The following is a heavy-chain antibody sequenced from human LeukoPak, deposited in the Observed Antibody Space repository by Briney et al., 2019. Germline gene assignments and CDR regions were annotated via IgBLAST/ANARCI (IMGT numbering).Heavy chain of an antibody. CDR3: AGAPYSGSYNWFDP. CDR2: IIPNFGTA. J-gene: IGHJ5*02. V-gene: IGHV1-69*01. Sequence: SVTVSCKASGGTFSSYAISWVRQAPGQGLEWMGGIIPNFGTANYAQKFQGRVTITADESTSTAYMELSSLRSEDTAVYYCAGAPYSGSYNWFDPWGQGTLVTVSS. CDR1: GGTFSSYA. D-gene: IGHD1-26*01.